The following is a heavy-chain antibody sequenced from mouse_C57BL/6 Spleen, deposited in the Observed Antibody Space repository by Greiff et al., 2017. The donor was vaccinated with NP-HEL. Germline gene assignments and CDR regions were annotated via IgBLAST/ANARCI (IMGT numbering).Heavy chain of an antibody. Sequence: EVQLQQSGPELVKPGASVKISCKASGYTFTDYYMNWVKQSHGKSLEWIGDINPNNGGTSYNQKFKGKATLPVDKSSSTAYMEVRSLTSEDSAVYYCARLGSNYGYWGQSTTLTVSS. CDR1: GYTFTDYY. CDR3: ARLGSNYGY. J-gene: IGHJ2*01. CDR2: INPNNGGT. D-gene: IGHD2-5*01. V-gene: IGHV1-26*01.